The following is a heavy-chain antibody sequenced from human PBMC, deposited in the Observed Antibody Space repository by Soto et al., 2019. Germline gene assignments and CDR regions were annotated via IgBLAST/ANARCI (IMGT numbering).Heavy chain of an antibody. J-gene: IGHJ4*02. Sequence: GRSLRLSCAASGFTFSNYAMSWVRQAPGKGLEWVSAISGSGGSTYYADSVKGRFTISRDNSKNTLYLQMNSLRAEDTAVYYFAKGRIKIFGVVIIRADYFDYWGQGTLVTVSS. CDR1: GFTFSNYA. V-gene: IGHV3-23*01. CDR3: AKGRIKIFGVVIIRADYFDY. CDR2: ISGSGGST. D-gene: IGHD3-3*01.